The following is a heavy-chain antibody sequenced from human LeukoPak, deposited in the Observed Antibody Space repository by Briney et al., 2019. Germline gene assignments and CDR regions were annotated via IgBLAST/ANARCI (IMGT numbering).Heavy chain of an antibody. CDR2: INTDGSST. CDR3: AREEAYYYYYMAV. Sequence: GGSLRLSCAASGFTFSSYWMHWVRQAPGKGLVWVSRINTDGSSTSYADSVKGRFTISRDNAKNTLYLQMNSLRAEDTAVYYCAREEAYYYYYMAVWGKGTTVTVSS. V-gene: IGHV3-74*01. CDR1: GFTFSSYW. J-gene: IGHJ6*03.